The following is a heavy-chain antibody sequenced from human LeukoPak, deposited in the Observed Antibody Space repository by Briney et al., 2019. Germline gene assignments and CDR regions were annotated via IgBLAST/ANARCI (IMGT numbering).Heavy chain of an antibody. CDR2: MYYSGST. D-gene: IGHD3-10*01. J-gene: IGHJ4*02. V-gene: IGHV4-39*01. CDR1: GGSISSSNYY. CDR3: ARGPGSYSSNIDY. Sequence: SETLSLTCTVSGGSISSSNYYWGWIRQPPGKGLDWIGTMYYSGSTYYNPSLKSRVTISVDTSKNQFSLKLSSMTVADTAVYYCARGPGSYSSNIDYWGQGTLVTVSS.